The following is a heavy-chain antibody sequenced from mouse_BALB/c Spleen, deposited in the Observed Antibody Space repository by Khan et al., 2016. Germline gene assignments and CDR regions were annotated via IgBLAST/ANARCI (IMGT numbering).Heavy chain of an antibody. Sequence: EVELVESGGDLVKPGGSLKLSCAASGFTFSTYAMSWVGQTPDKRLEWVATISSGGRYTYYPDSVKGRFTISSDNAKNTLYLKMSSQKSEDTAMYYCARHWGYDYDDVMDYWGQGTSVTVSS. D-gene: IGHD2-4*01. J-gene: IGHJ4*01. CDR1: GFTFSTYA. CDR2: ISSGGRYT. V-gene: IGHV5-6*01. CDR3: ARHWGYDYDDVMDY.